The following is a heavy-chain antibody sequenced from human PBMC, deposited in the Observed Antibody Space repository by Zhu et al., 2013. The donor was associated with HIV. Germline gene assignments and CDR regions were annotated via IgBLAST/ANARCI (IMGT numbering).Heavy chain of an antibody. CDR1: GYTFTGYY. CDR2: INPNSGGT. J-gene: IGHJ3*02. CDR3: ARVPTSGSYYGTDAFDI. Sequence: VQLVQSGPEVKKPGASVKVSCKASGYTFTGYYMHWVRQAPGQGLEWMGWINPNSGGTNYAQKFQGRVTMTRDTSISTAYMELSRLRSDDTAVYYCARVPTSGSYYGTDAFDIWGQGTMVTVSS. V-gene: IGHV1-2*02. D-gene: IGHD1-26*01.